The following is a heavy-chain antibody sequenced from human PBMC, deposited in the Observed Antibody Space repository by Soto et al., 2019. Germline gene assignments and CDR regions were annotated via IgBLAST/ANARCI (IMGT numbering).Heavy chain of an antibody. V-gene: IGHV4-34*01. CDR1: GGSFSGYY. CDR3: ARGPPPGHVDIVATYRSYYYYGMDV. CDR2: INHSGST. D-gene: IGHD5-12*01. Sequence: PSETLSLTCAVYGGSFSGYYWSWIRQPPGKGLEWIGEINHSGSTNYNPSLKSRVTISVDTSKNQFSLKLSSVTAADTAVYYCARGPPPGHVDIVATYRSYYYYGMDVWGQGTTVTVSS. J-gene: IGHJ6*02.